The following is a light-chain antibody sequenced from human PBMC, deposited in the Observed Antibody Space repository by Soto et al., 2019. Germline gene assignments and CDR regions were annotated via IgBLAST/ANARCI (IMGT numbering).Light chain of an antibody. V-gene: IGLV2-14*01. CDR2: EVS. J-gene: IGLJ2*01. Sequence: QSALPQPASVSGSPGQSITISCTGTSSDVGGYKYVSWYQQHPDKAPKLIIFEVSNRPSGISSRFSGSKSGNTASLTISGLQAADEADYYCPSYTSSSTSVIFGRGTKLTVL. CDR3: PSYTSSSTSVI. CDR1: SSDVGGYKY.